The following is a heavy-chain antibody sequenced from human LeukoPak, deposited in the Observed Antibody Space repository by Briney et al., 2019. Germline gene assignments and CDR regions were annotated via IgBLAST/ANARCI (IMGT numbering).Heavy chain of an antibody. CDR1: GGSISSGGYY. Sequence: SETLSLTCTVSGGSISSGGYYWSWIRQHPGKGLEWIGYIYHSGSTYYNPSLKSRVTISVDTSKNQFSLKLSSVTAADTAVYYCARDRKQQLVQAFDIWGQGTMVTVSS. J-gene: IGHJ3*02. V-gene: IGHV4-31*03. CDR2: IYHSGST. CDR3: ARDRKQQLVQAFDI. D-gene: IGHD6-13*01.